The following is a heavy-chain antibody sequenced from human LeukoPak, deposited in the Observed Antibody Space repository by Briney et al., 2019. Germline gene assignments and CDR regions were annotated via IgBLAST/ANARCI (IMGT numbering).Heavy chain of an antibody. V-gene: IGHV4-39*01. Sequence: PSETLSLTCTVSGGSISSSSYYWGWIRQPPGKGLEWIGSIYYSGSTYYNPSLKSRVTISVDTSTNQFSLKLSSVTAADTAVYYCERDILTGSPRDAFDIWGQGTMVTVSS. D-gene: IGHD3-9*01. CDR2: IYYSGST. CDR3: ERDILTGSPRDAFDI. CDR1: GGSISSSSYY. J-gene: IGHJ3*02.